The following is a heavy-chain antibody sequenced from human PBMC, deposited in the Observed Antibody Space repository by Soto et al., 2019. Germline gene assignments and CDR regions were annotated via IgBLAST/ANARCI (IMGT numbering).Heavy chain of an antibody. V-gene: IGHV3-9*01. J-gene: IGHJ6*03. Sequence: GGSLRLSCAASGFTFDDYAMHWVRQAPGKGLEWVSGISWNSGSIGYADSVKGRFTISRDNAKNSLYLQMNSLRAEDTALYYCAKDKILEWFYYYMDVWGKGTTVTVSS. CDR1: GFTFDDYA. CDR2: ISWNSGSI. CDR3: AKDKILEWFYYYMDV. D-gene: IGHD3-3*01.